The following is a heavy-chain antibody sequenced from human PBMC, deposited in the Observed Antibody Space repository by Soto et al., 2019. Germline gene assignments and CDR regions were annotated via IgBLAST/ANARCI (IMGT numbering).Heavy chain of an antibody. J-gene: IGHJ6*02. V-gene: IGHV3-48*03. CDR2: ISSSGSTI. Sequence: TGGSLRLSCAASGFTFSSYEMNWVRQAPGKGLEWVSYISSSGSTIYYADSVKGRFTISRDDAKNSLYLQMNSLRAEDTAVYYCARDVTYYDSSGYYADYYYYYYGMDVWGQGTTVTVSS. CDR3: ARDVTYYDSSGYYADYYYYYYGMDV. D-gene: IGHD3-22*01. CDR1: GFTFSSYE.